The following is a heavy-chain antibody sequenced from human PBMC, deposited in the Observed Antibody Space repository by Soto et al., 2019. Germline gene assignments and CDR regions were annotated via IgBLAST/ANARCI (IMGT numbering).Heavy chain of an antibody. Sequence: SLRLSCAASGFTFSSYSMNWVRQAPGKGLEWVSSISSSSSYIYYADSVKGRFTISRDNAKNSLYLQMNSLRAEDTAVYYCATYSLTTVTTSWVDYWGQGTLVTVSS. CDR1: GFTFSSYS. V-gene: IGHV3-21*01. CDR3: ATYSLTTVTTSWVDY. CDR2: ISSSSSYI. D-gene: IGHD4-17*01. J-gene: IGHJ4*02.